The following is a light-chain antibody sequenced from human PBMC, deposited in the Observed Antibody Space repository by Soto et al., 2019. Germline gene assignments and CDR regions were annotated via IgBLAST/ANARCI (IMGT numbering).Light chain of an antibody. CDR3: QQYDNWPLT. J-gene: IGKJ4*01. Sequence: DIVMTQSPATLSVSPGERATLSCRASQSVKSNLAWYQQKPGQAPRLLISGASTRAAGIPARFSGSGSGTEFTLAISSLQSEDFAHYYCQQYDNWPLTFGGGTKVEIK. CDR2: GAS. V-gene: IGKV3-15*01. CDR1: QSVKSN.